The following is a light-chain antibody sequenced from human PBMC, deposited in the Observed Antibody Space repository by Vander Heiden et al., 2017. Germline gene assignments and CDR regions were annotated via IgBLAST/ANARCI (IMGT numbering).Light chain of an antibody. CDR1: SSDVGGYNY. CDR3: SSYTSSNSVV. V-gene: IGLV2-14*01. Sequence: QSALTQPASVSGSPGESITISSPGTSSDVGGYNYVSWYQQHPGKAPKLMIYDVSNRPSGVSNRFSGSKSGNTASLTISGLQAEDEADYYCSSYTSSNSVVFGGGTKLTVL. CDR2: DVS. J-gene: IGLJ2*01.